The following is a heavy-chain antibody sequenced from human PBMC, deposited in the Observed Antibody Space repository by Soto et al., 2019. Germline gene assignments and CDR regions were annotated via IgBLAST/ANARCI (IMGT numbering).Heavy chain of an antibody. CDR2: IRGDGNSI. V-gene: IGHV3-74*01. CDR1: EFTFTDYW. J-gene: IGHJ3*01. Sequence: EGQVVESGGGLAQPGGSLRLSCAASEFTFTDYWMHWFRQAPGKGLVWVSRIRGDGNSINYADFVRGRFTISRDNAKNTLYLQMSSLRVEDTAVDYCARGVRGHYGFDVWGQGTMVTVSS. D-gene: IGHD3-10*01. CDR3: ARGVRGHYGFDV.